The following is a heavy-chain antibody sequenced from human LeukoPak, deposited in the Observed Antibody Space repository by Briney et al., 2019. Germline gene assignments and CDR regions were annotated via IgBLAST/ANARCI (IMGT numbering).Heavy chain of an antibody. CDR1: GFTFSSYS. CDR3: ARHIPDY. D-gene: IGHD2-21*01. V-gene: IGHV3-21*01. CDR2: IGRSSSSI. Sequence: GGSLRLSCAASGFTFSSYSMNWVRQAPGKGLEWVSSIGRSSSSIYYADSVKGRFTISRDNAKSSLYLQMNSLRAEDTAVYYCARHIPDYWGQGTPVTVSS. J-gene: IGHJ4*02.